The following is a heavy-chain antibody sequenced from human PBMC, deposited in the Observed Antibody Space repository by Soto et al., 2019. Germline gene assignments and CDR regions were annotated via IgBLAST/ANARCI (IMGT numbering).Heavy chain of an antibody. CDR2: IYYSGST. V-gene: IGHV4-30-4*01. D-gene: IGHD2-15*01. CDR3: ALEVVAESPSGDYDYYGMDV. CDR1: GGSISSGGYY. J-gene: IGHJ6*02. Sequence: SETLSLTCTVSGGSISSGGYYWSWIRQPPGKGLEWIGYIYYSGSTYYNPSLKSRVTISVDTSKNQFSLKLSSVTAADTAVYYCALEVVAESPSGDYDYYGMDVWGQGTTVTVSS.